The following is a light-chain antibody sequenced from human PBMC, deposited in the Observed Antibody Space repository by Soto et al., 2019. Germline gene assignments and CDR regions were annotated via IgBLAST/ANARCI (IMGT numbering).Light chain of an antibody. CDR3: QQYGSSPYT. V-gene: IGKV3-20*01. J-gene: IGKJ2*01. CDR2: GAS. Sequence: EIVLMQSPGTLSLSPGERATRSCRASQSVSSSYLAWYQQKPGQAPRLLIYGASSRATGSPDRFSGSGSGTDFTLTISRLEPEDFAVYYCQQYGSSPYTFGQGTKLGIK. CDR1: QSVSSSY.